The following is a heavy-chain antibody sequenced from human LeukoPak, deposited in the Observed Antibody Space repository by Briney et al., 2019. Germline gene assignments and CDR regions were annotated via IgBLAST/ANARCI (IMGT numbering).Heavy chain of an antibody. CDR3: ARDLGYSYGPGVYYFDY. D-gene: IGHD5-18*01. Sequence: ASVKISCKASGYTFTSYGISWVRQAPGQGLEWMGWISAYNGNTNYAQKLQGRVTMTTDTSTSTAYMELRSLRSDDTAVYYCARDLGYSYGPGVYYFDYWGQGTLVTVSS. CDR2: ISAYNGNT. J-gene: IGHJ4*02. CDR1: GYTFTSYG. V-gene: IGHV1-18*01.